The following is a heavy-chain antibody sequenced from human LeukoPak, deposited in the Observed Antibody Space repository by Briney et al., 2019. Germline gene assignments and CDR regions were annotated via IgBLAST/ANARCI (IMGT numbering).Heavy chain of an antibody. CDR2: INSNGSTI. D-gene: IGHD6-19*01. V-gene: IGHV3-48*03. J-gene: IGHJ4*02. Sequence: GGSLRLSCAASGFTFSSYEMNWVRQPPGKGLEWVSYINSNGSTIYYADSVKGRFTISRDNARNSLYLQMNSLRAEDTAVYYCARDGQQWLTYYWGQGTLVTVSS. CDR1: GFTFSSYE. CDR3: ARDGQQWLTYY.